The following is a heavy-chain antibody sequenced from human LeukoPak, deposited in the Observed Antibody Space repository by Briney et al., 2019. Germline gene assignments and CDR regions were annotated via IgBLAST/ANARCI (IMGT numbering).Heavy chain of an antibody. CDR3: ARGESSGYSFDY. V-gene: IGHV4-34*01. D-gene: IGHD3-22*01. CDR2: INHSGST. CDR1: GFTFSSYA. Sequence: PGGSLRLSCAASGFTFSSYAMSWVRQPPGKGLEWIGEINHSGSTNYNPSLKSRVTISVDTSKNQFSLKLSSVTAADTAVYYCARGESSGYSFDYWGQGTLVTVSS. J-gene: IGHJ4*02.